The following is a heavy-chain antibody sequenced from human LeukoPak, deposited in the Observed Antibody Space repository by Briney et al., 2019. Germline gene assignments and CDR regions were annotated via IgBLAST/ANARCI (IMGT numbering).Heavy chain of an antibody. CDR1: RFIFSSYR. CDR3: ARVATVIDNWFDP. Sequence: GGSLRLSCEASRFIFSSYRMNWVRQAPGKGLEWVSYISSSGSTIYYADSVKGRFTISRDNAKNSLYLQMNSLRAEDTAVYYCARVATVIDNWFDPWGQGTLVTVSS. J-gene: IGHJ5*02. CDR2: ISSSGSTI. D-gene: IGHD4-11*01. V-gene: IGHV3-48*04.